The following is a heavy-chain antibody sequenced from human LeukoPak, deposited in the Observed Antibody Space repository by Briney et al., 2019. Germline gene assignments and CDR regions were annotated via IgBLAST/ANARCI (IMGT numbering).Heavy chain of an antibody. J-gene: IGHJ4*02. Sequence: PGGSLRLSCAASGFTFSSYAMSWVRQAPGKGLEWVSAISGSGGSTYYADPVKGRFTISRDNSKNTLYLQMNSLRAEDTAVYYCAKAHDVILTGYYNFDYWGQGTLVTVSS. CDR3: AKAHDVILTGYYNFDY. CDR2: ISGSGGST. CDR1: GFTFSSYA. V-gene: IGHV3-23*01. D-gene: IGHD3-9*01.